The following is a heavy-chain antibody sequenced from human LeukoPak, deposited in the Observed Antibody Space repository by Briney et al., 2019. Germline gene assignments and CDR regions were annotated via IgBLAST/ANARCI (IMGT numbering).Heavy chain of an antibody. Sequence: SETLSLTCAVSGGSISSSNWWSWVRQPPGKGLEWIGEIYHSGSTNYNPSLESRVTISVDKSKNQFSLKLSSVTAADTAVYYCARRVQLWQDAFDIWGQGTMVTVSS. V-gene: IGHV4-4*02. CDR1: GGSISSSNW. J-gene: IGHJ3*02. D-gene: IGHD5-18*01. CDR3: ARRVQLWQDAFDI. CDR2: IYHSGST.